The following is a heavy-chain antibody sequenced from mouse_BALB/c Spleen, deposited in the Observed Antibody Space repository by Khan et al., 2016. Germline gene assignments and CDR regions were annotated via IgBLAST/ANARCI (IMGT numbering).Heavy chain of an antibody. V-gene: IGHV2-9-2*01. Sequence: QVQLKESGPGLVAPSQSLSITCTVSGFSLTSYDISWIRQPPGKGLEWLGVIWTGGGTNYNSAFMSRLSISKDTSKSQVFLKMNSLQTDDTAIYYCVREVMGRRYFDYWGQGTTLTVSS. D-gene: IGHD4-1*01. CDR2: IWTGGGT. CDR1: GFSLTSYD. CDR3: VREVMGRRYFDY. J-gene: IGHJ2*01.